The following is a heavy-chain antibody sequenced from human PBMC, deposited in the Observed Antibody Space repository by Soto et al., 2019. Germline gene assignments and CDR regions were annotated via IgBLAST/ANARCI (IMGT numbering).Heavy chain of an antibody. V-gene: IGHV3-74*01. D-gene: IGHD2-15*01. CDR3: ARDLGVVVAATPSGY. CDR1: GFTFSSYW. Sequence: WGSLRLSCAASGFTFSSYWMHWVRQAPGKGLVWVSRINSDGSSTSYADSVKGRFTISRDNAKNTLYLQMNSLRAEDTAVYYCARDLGVVVAATPSGYWGQGTLVTVSS. CDR2: INSDGSST. J-gene: IGHJ4*02.